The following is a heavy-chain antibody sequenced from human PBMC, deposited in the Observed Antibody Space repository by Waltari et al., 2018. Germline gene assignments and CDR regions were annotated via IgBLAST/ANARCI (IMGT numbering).Heavy chain of an antibody. V-gene: IGHV4-39*01. Sequence: QMQLQESGPGLVKPSETLSLTCAVSGGSISSSSYYWGWIRQPPGKGLEWIGTIYYGGTTYYNPSLKSRVTISVDTSKKQFSLKLRSVTAPDTAVYYCARGESFYDYGDYGLDAFDIWGQGTMVTVSS. CDR1: GGSISSSSYY. J-gene: IGHJ3*02. CDR3: ARGESFYDYGDYGLDAFDI. D-gene: IGHD4-17*01. CDR2: IYYGGTT.